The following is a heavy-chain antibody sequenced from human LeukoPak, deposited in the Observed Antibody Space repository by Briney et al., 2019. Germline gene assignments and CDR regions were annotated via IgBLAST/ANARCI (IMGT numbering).Heavy chain of an antibody. V-gene: IGHV2-70*11. CDR2: IDWDDDK. D-gene: IGHD3-22*01. J-gene: IGHJ4*02. CDR1: GFSLSTSGMC. Sequence: SGPALVKPTQTLTLTCTFSGFSLSTSGMCVSWIRQPPGKALEWLARIDWDDDKYYSTSLKTRLTISKDTSKNQVVLTMTNMDPVDTATYYCARITYYYDSSGYYYAQPLDYWGQGTLVTVSS. CDR3: ARITYYYDSSGYYYAQPLDY.